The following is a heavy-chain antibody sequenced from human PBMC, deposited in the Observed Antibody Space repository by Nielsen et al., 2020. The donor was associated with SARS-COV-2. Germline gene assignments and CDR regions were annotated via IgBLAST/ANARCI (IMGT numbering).Heavy chain of an antibody. CDR1: GFTFSNFA. J-gene: IGHJ6*02. CDR3: TRRVAGGTMDV. D-gene: IGHD6-19*01. Sequence: GESLKISCAASGFTFSNFAMNWVRQAPGKGLEWVSTIGVSGGGTYYADSLKGRFTISRDNFKNTLYLQMNSLGADDTAIYYCTRRVAGGTMDVWGQGTTVTVSS. V-gene: IGHV3-23*01. CDR2: IGVSGGGT.